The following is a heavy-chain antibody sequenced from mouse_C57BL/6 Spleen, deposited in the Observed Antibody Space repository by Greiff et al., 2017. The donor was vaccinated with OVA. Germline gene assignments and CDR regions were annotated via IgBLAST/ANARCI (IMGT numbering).Heavy chain of an antibody. CDR2: FYPGSGSI. CDR1: GYTFTEYT. V-gene: IGHV1-62-2*01. CDR3: ARHEEGAYYSNSYAMDY. Sequence: LQESGAELVKPGASVKLSCKASGYTFTEYTIHWVKQRSGQGLEWIGWFYPGSGSIKYNEKFKDKATLTADKSSSTVYMELSRLTSEDSAVYFCARHEEGAYYSNSYAMDYWGQGTSVTVSS. D-gene: IGHD2-5*01. J-gene: IGHJ4*01.